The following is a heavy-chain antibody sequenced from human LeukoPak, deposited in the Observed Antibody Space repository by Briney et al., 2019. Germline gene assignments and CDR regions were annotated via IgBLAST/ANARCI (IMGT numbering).Heavy chain of an antibody. CDR2: ISGSGGST. CDR3: AKDPSRDCSSTSCS. Sequence: PGRSLRLSCAASGFTFSSYAMSWVRQAPGKGLEWVSAISGSGGSTYYADSVKGRFTISRDNSKNTLYLQMNSLRAEDTAVYYCAKDPSRDCSSTSCSRGQGTLVTVSS. V-gene: IGHV3-23*01. D-gene: IGHD2-2*01. J-gene: IGHJ4*02. CDR1: GFTFSSYA.